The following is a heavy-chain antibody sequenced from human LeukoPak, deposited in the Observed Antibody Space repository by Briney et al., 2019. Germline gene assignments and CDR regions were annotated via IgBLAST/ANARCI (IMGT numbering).Heavy chain of an antibody. J-gene: IGHJ4*02. Sequence: SETLSLTCSVSGGSIRRSSYYWGWIRQPPGKGLEWIGSIYYSGSTYYNPSLKSRVTISVDTSSNHFSLKLTSVTAADTAVYYCARTSLTGILHDFDHWGQGTLVTVSS. CDR3: ARTSLTGILHDFDH. D-gene: IGHD3-9*01. CDR2: IYYSGST. V-gene: IGHV4-39*02. CDR1: GGSIRRSSYY.